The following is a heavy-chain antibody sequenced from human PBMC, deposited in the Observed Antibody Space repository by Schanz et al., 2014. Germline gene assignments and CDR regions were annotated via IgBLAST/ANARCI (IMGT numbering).Heavy chain of an antibody. V-gene: IGHV4-39*01. CDR3: ATWSGTRLFHN. CDR1: GGSISSSSYY. Sequence: QLQLQESGPGLVKPSETLSLTCTVSGGSISSSSYYWGWIRQPPGKGLEWIGSIYYSGNTYYNPSLKSRVSISVDTSKNQFSLKLSSVTAADTAAYYCATWSGTRLFHNWGQGTLVTVSS. J-gene: IGHJ4*02. CDR2: IYYSGNT. D-gene: IGHD1-7*01.